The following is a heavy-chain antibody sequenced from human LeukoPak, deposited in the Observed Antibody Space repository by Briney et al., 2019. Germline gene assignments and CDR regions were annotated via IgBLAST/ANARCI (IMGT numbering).Heavy chain of an antibody. V-gene: IGHV4-38-2*01. CDR1: GFILSDYY. J-gene: IGHJ2*01. D-gene: IGHD6-13*01. CDR2: IYYSGST. Sequence: NTGGSLRLSCAASGFILSDYYMSWIRQPPGKGLEWIGSIYYSGSTYYNPSLKSRVTISVDTSKNQFSLKLSSVTAAHTAVYYCARVYYSSSYDYWYFDLWGRGTLVTVSS. CDR3: ARVYYSSSYDYWYFDL.